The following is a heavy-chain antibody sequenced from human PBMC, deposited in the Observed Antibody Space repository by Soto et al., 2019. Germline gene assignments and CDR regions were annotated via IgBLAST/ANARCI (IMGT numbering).Heavy chain of an antibody. Sequence: PGGSLRLACAESGFTFSSYCMHWVRQSPGKGLEWVAVIWYDGSNKYYADSVKVRFTISRDNSKNTLYLQMNSLRAEDTAVYYCAREGRRYCSGGSCYSLDYWGQGTLVTVSS. V-gene: IGHV3-33*01. D-gene: IGHD2-15*01. CDR3: AREGRRYCSGGSCYSLDY. CDR2: IWYDGSNK. CDR1: GFTFSSYC. J-gene: IGHJ4*02.